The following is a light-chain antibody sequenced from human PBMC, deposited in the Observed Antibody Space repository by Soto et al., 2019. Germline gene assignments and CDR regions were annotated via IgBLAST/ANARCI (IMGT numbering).Light chain of an antibody. Sequence: QSVLTQPRSVSGSPGQSVTISCTGTSSDVGAYNYVSWYQQHPGKAPKLMIYDVSKRPSGVPDRFSGSKSGNTASLTISGLQADDEADYYSCSYAGSSPYVFGTGTKLTVL. CDR3: CSYAGSSPYV. J-gene: IGLJ1*01. V-gene: IGLV2-11*01. CDR1: SSDVGAYNY. CDR2: DVS.